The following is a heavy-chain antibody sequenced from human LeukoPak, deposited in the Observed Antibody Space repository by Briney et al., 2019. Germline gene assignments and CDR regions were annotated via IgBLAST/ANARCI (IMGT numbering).Heavy chain of an antibody. V-gene: IGHV3-7*01. CDR3: ASDLSQTGAFNI. J-gene: IGHJ3*02. D-gene: IGHD7-27*01. CDR1: RFTFTSYW. Sequence: GGSLRLSCAGSRFTFTSYWMNWVRQAPGKGRECVANIKQDGTQTYYVDSVKGRLTISRDNARSSLYLQMNSLRVEDTAVYYCASDLSQTGAFNIWGQGTMVTVSS. CDR2: IKQDGTQT.